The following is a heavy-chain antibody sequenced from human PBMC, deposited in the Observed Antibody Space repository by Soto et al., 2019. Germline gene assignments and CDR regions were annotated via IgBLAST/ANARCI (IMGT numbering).Heavy chain of an antibody. CDR2: ISGSGGST. CDR3: AKVRVVVAPPPLFFDY. J-gene: IGHJ4*02. V-gene: IGHV3-23*01. D-gene: IGHD2-15*01. Sequence: GGSLRLSCAASGFTFSSYAMSWVRQAPGKGLEWVSAISGSGGSTYYADSVKGRFTISRDNSKNTLYLQMNSLRAEDTAVYYCAKVRVVVAPPPLFFDYWGQGTLVTVSS. CDR1: GFTFSSYA.